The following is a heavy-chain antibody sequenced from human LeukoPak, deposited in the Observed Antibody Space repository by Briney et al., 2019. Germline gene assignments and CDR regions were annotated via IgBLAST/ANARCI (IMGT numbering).Heavy chain of an antibody. CDR2: LTGDGGT. CDR3: AKVKWKLIGYFDY. V-gene: IGHV3-23*01. D-gene: IGHD1-20*01. J-gene: IGHJ4*02. Sequence: GGSLRLSCAASGFTFTNYAMSWVRQAPGKGLEWVSVLTGDGGTYYADSVKGRFTNSRDDSKNTLFLQMNSLRAEDTAVYFCAKVKWKLIGYFDYWGQGTLVTVSS. CDR1: GFTFTNYA.